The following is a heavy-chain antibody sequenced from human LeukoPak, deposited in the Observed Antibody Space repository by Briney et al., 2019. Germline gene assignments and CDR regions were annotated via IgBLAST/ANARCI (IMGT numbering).Heavy chain of an antibody. CDR2: LTGDGGT. CDR3: AKVKWKLIGYFDY. V-gene: IGHV3-23*01. D-gene: IGHD1-20*01. J-gene: IGHJ4*02. Sequence: GGSLRLSCAASGFTFTNYAMSWVRQAPGKGLEWVSVLTGDGGTYYADSVKGRFTNSRDDSKNTLFLQMNSLRAEDTAVYFCAKVKWKLIGYFDYWGQGTLVTVSS. CDR1: GFTFTNYA.